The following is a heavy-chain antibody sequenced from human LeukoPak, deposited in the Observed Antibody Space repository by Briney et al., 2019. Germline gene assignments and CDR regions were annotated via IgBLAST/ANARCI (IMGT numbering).Heavy chain of an antibody. D-gene: IGHD2-2*01. V-gene: IGHV4-39*01. Sequence: SETLSLTCTVSGGSISSSSYYWGWIRHPPGKWLEWIGSIYYSGSTYYNPSLKSRVTISVDTAKNHFSLKLSSLTAADTAVYYCARQMGCSSNSCYHYYYYGMDVWGQGTTVTVSS. CDR3: ARQMGCSSNSCYHYYYYGMDV. J-gene: IGHJ6*02. CDR1: GGSISSSSYY. CDR2: IYYSGST.